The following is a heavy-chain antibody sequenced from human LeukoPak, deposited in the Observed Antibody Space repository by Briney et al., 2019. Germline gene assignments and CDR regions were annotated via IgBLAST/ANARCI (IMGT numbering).Heavy chain of an antibody. V-gene: IGHV4-59*01. J-gene: IGHJ6*01. Sequence: SGTLSLTCTVSGGSISSYNWNWIRQPPGKGLEWIGYIYNSGSTNYNASLKSRVTISVDTSKNQVSLKLSSVTAADTAMYYCARGNPDWGYYYGMDVWGQGTTVTVSS. CDR1: GGSISSYN. CDR3: ARGNPDWGYYYGMDV. CDR2: IYNSGST. D-gene: IGHD7-27*01.